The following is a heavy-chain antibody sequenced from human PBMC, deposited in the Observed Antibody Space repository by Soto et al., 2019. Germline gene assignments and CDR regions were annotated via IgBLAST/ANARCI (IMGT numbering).Heavy chain of an antibody. CDR1: GFTFSSYG. V-gene: IGHV3-33*01. CDR2: IWYDGSNK. Sequence: GGSLRLSCAASGFTFSSYGMHWVRQAPGKGLEWVAVIWYDGSNKYYADSVKGRFTISRDNSKNTLYLQMNSRRAEDTAVYYCARAVVVAATPGGSEDYYYYMDVWGKGTTVTVSS. J-gene: IGHJ6*03. CDR3: ARAVVVAATPGGSEDYYYYMDV. D-gene: IGHD2-15*01.